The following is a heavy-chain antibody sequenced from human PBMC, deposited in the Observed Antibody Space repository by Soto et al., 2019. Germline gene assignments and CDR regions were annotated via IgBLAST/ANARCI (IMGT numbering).Heavy chain of an antibody. Sequence: GVSLRLSCAASGFTFSRDSMNWVRQAPGKGLEWVSVISYDGSNKYYGDSVKGRFTISRDNSKNTLYLQMNSLRAEDTAVYYCARDSGGSCLDYWGQGTLVTVSS. J-gene: IGHJ4*02. V-gene: IGHV3-30*03. D-gene: IGHD2-15*01. CDR3: ARDSGGSCLDY. CDR1: GFTFSRDS. CDR2: ISYDGSNK.